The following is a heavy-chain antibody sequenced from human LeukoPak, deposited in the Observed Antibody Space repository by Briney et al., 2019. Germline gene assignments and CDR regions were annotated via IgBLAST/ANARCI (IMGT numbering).Heavy chain of an antibody. J-gene: IGHJ4*02. D-gene: IGHD3-16*01. V-gene: IGHV3-74*01. CDR2: INDDGSDT. CDR1: GFTFKLYW. CDR3: ARELNGYGYYFFDY. Sequence: PGGSLRLSCAVSGFTFKLYWMHWVRQAPGKGPVWVSRINDDGSDTTYADSVKGRFTISRDNAKNSLYLQMNGLGAEDTAVYYCARELNGYGYYFFDYWGPGTLVTVSS.